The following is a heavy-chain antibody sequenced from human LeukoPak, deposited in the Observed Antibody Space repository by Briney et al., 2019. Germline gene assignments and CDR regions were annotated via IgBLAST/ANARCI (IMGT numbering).Heavy chain of an antibody. CDR2: ISGSGGST. V-gene: IGHV3-23*01. CDR1: GFTFSSYV. CDR3: AKTGYGDYNYYFDY. D-gene: IGHD4-17*01. Sequence: PGGSLRLSCAASGFTFSSYVMSWVRQAPGKGLEWVSAISGSGGSTYYADSVKGRFTISRDNSKNTLYLQMNSLRAEDTAVYYCAKTGYGDYNYYFDYWGQGTLVTVSS. J-gene: IGHJ4*02.